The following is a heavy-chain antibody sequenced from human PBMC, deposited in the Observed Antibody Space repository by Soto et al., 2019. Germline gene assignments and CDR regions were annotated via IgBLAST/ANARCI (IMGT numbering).Heavy chain of an antibody. J-gene: IGHJ6*02. Sequence: GGSLRLSCAASGFTFSNFVMSWVRHIPGKGLHWVSGITGSGGRAYYADPVKGRFTISRDNSRNTLYLQLSRLGAEDTAMYHCAVHLGQNYYPMDVWGQGTTVTVSS. V-gene: IGHV3-23*01. CDR2: ITGSGGRA. CDR3: AVHLGQNYYPMDV. CDR1: GFTFSNFV.